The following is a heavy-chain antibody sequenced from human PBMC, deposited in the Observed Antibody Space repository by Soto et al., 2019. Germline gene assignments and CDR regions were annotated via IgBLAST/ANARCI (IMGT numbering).Heavy chain of an antibody. Sequence: SETLSLTCTVYDGSFRGYYWSWIRQPPGKGLEWIGEIDHTGGTNYNPSLESRVTISVDASKNQFSLKLTSVTAADTAVYYCARGHLGYSSSWSGFDYWGQGSLVTVSS. CDR1: DGSFRGYY. CDR3: ARGHLGYSSSWSGFDY. CDR2: IDHTGGT. D-gene: IGHD6-13*01. V-gene: IGHV4-34*01. J-gene: IGHJ4*02.